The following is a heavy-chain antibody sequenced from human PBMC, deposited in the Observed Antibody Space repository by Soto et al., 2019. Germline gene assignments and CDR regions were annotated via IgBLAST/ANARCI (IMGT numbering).Heavy chain of an antibody. D-gene: IGHD2-2*01. J-gene: IGHJ2*01. CDR3: ARDQFHTAAIAYWYFDL. Sequence: QVQLQESGPGLVKPSETLSLTCTVSGDSISSYYWSWIRQPPGKGLEWIGYIYNNGSTTYNPSLQSRVTISVDMSKNQFSLKLSSVTAAATAVYYCARDQFHTAAIAYWYFDLWGRGTLVTVSS. CDR1: GDSISSYY. CDR2: IYNNGST. V-gene: IGHV4-59*01.